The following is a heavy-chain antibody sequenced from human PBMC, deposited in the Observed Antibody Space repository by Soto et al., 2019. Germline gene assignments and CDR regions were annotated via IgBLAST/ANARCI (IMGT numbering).Heavy chain of an antibody. D-gene: IGHD5-12*01. CDR2: INPSGGST. J-gene: IGHJ2*01. CDR3: ARDRGGEYTGSDSAANWYFDL. V-gene: IGHV1-46*01. CDR1: GYTFTSYY. Sequence: QVQLVQSGAEVKKPGASVKVSCKASGYTFTSYYMHWVRQAPGQGLEWMGIINPSGGSTTYAQKFQGRVTMTRDTSTSTVYMELSSLRSEDTAVYYCARDRGGEYTGSDSAANWYFDLWGRGTLVTVSS.